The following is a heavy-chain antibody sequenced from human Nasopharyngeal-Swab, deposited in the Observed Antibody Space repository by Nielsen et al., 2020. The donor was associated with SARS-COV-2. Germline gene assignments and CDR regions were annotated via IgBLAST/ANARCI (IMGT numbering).Heavy chain of an antibody. Sequence: SETLSLTCTVSGGSISSYYWSWIRQPPGKGLEWIGYIYYSGSTKYNPSLKSRVTISVDTSNNQFSLKVNSVTAADTAVYYCTRANWNPRGYYYGMDVWGQGTTVTVSS. D-gene: IGHD1-20*01. J-gene: IGHJ6*02. CDR3: TRANWNPRGYYYGMDV. CDR2: IYYSGST. V-gene: IGHV4-59*12. CDR1: GGSISSYY.